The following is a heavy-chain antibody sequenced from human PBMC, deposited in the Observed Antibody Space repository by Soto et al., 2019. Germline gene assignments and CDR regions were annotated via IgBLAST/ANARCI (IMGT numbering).Heavy chain of an antibody. CDR2: INPNSGGT. J-gene: IGHJ5*02. CDR3: ARGMVVAAHNWFDP. V-gene: IGHV1-2*02. Sequence: GASVKVSCKASGYTFTGYYMHWVRQAPGQGLEWMGWINPNSGGTNYAQKFQGRVTMTRDTSISTAYMELSRLRSDDTAVYYCARGMVVAAHNWFDPWGQGTLVTVSS. D-gene: IGHD2-15*01. CDR1: GYTFTGYY.